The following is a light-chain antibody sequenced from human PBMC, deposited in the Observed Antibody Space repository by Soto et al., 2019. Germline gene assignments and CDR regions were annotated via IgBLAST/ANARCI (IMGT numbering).Light chain of an antibody. Sequence: QSALTQPASVSGSPGQSITISCTGTSSDVGDNNYVSWYQQHPGKAPKLMIYDVTHRPSGISNRFSGSKSGNTASLTISGLQAKDEADYYCSSYTSSSTLYVFGTGTK. CDR1: SSDVGDNNY. J-gene: IGLJ1*01. CDR2: DVT. V-gene: IGLV2-14*01. CDR3: SSYTSSSTLYV.